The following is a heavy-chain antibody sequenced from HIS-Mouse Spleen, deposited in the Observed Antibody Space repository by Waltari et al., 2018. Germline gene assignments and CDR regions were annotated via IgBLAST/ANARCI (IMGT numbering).Heavy chain of an antibody. CDR1: GGSISSSSYY. Sequence: QLQLQESGPGLVKPSETLSLTCTVSGGSISSSSYYLGWIRQPPGEGLEWIGSIYYSGSTCTIPSLKSLVTISVHTAKNQFSLKLSSGTAAETAVYYCAREIPYSSSWYDWYFDLWGRGTLVTVSS. CDR3: AREIPYSSSWYDWYFDL. V-gene: IGHV4-39*07. J-gene: IGHJ2*01. CDR2: IYYSGST. D-gene: IGHD6-13*01.